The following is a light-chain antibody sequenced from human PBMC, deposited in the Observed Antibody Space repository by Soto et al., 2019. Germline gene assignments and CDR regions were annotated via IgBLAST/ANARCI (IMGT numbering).Light chain of an antibody. CDR2: SNN. Sequence: QSVLTQPPSASGTPGQRVTISCSGSSSNIGSNYVYSYQQLPGTAPKLLIYSNNHRPSGVPDRFSGSKSGTSASLAISGLRSEDEADYYCAAWDDSLSVVFGGGTKLTVL. CDR1: SSNIGSNY. V-gene: IGLV1-47*02. J-gene: IGLJ3*02. CDR3: AAWDDSLSVV.